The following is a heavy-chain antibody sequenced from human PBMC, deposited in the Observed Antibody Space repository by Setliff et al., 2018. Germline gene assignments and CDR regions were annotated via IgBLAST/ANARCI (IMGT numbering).Heavy chain of an antibody. J-gene: IGHJ4*02. CDR2: IYYSGST. Sequence: SETLSLTCTVSGGSVSSGSYYWSWIRQPPGKGLEWIGYIYYSGSTNYNPSLKSRVTISVDTSKNRFSLKLSSVTAADTAVYYCARSQWGGESYYFDYWGQGTLVTVSS. CDR1: GGSVSSGSYY. D-gene: IGHD2-15*01. CDR3: ARSQWGGESYYFDY. V-gene: IGHV4-61*01.